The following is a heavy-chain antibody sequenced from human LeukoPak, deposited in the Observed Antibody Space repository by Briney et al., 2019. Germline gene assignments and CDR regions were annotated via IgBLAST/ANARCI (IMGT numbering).Heavy chain of an antibody. D-gene: IGHD2-15*01. J-gene: IGHJ4*02. Sequence: GASVKVSCKASGFSFTGFFTGYYMHWVRQAPGQGLEWLGWINTHSGRTDYAQKFQGWVTMTGDTSINTAYLELMRLRSDDTAVYYCARYASGGRWYLDYGGPGTLVTVS. V-gene: IGHV1-2*04. CDR3: ARYASGGRWYLDY. CDR1: GFSFTGFFTGYY. CDR2: INTHSGRT.